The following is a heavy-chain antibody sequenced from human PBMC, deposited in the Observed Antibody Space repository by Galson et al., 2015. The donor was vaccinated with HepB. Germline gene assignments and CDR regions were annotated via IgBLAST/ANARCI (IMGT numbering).Heavy chain of an antibody. CDR2: INTNTGNP. V-gene: IGHV7-4-1*02. D-gene: IGHD1-14*01. CDR3: ARESGPGTGYFDF. J-gene: IGHJ4*02. CDR1: GYTFNIYA. Sequence: SVKVSCKASGYTFNIYAINWVRQAPGQGLEWMGWINTNTGNPTYAQGFTGRFVFSLDTSVSTAYLQISSPKAEDTAVYYCARESGPGTGYFDFWVQGTLVTVSS.